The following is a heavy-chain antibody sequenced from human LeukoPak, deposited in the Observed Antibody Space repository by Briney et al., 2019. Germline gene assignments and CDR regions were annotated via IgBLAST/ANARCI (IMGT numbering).Heavy chain of an antibody. CDR1: GGSISGHY. Sequence: SETLSLTCTVSGGSISGHYWTWIRQPPGKGLEWIGYIYYSGTTDYNPFHKSRVTISIDTSKNQFSLKVTSVTAADTAVYYCARGHSQEYGGYFYMDVWGTGTTVTVSS. J-gene: IGHJ6*03. CDR3: ARGHSQEYGGYFYMDV. V-gene: IGHV4-59*11. D-gene: IGHD4/OR15-4a*01. CDR2: IYYSGTT.